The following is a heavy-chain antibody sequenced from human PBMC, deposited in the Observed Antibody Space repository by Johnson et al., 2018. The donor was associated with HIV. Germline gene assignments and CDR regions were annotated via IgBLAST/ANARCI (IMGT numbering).Heavy chain of an antibody. J-gene: IGHJ3*02. V-gene: IGHV3-30*03. CDR3: ARDSGGAFDI. Sequence: QMLLVESGGGLVQPGGSLRLSCAASGFTVSSNYMSWVRQAPGKGLEWVAVISSDGSSEYSSGSVKGRFTISRDNSNNTLYLQMNSLKAEDTAVYYCARDSGGAFDIWGQGTMVTVSS. D-gene: IGHD3-10*01. CDR2: ISSDGSSE. CDR1: GFTVSSNY.